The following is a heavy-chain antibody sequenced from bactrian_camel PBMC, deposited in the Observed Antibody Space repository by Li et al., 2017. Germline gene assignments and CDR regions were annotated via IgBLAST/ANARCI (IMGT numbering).Heavy chain of an antibody. J-gene: IGHJ4*01. CDR3: NVGLCGTWPPGQDNY. Sequence: VQLVESGGGSVQAGGSLKLSCTVSGAINVPCAMAWYRQASGKGRELVSSLYANGGTYYHDSVKGRFTFAQANVENTNAVTLEMNSLKPEDTATYFCNVGLCGTWPPGQDNYWGHGTQVTVS. CDR1: GAINVPCA. D-gene: IGHD2*01. CDR2: LYANGGT. V-gene: IGHV3S9*01.